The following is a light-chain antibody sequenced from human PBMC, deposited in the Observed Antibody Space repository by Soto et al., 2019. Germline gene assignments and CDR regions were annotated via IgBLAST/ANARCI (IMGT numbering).Light chain of an antibody. V-gene: IGKV3-20*01. CDR1: QSIGSN. CDR2: AAS. CDR3: QQYGSSPPIT. J-gene: IGKJ5*01. Sequence: EVGMTKSLATVSVYQRERATLSCRASQSIGSNLACYQQQPGQAPRLLIYAASIRATDFPARFSGSGSGTDFTLTISRLDPEDFAVYYCQQYGSSPPITFGQGTRLEI.